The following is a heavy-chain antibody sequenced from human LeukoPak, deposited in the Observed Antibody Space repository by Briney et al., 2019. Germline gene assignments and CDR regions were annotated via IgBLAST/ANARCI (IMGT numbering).Heavy chain of an antibody. Sequence: GGSLRLSCAASGFTVSSNYMSWVRQAPGKGLEWVGRIKWKTDGGTTDYTGPVKGRFTISRDDSENTLYLQMNSLKSEDTAVYYCIGSFLGNWGQGTLVTVSS. V-gene: IGHV3-15*01. CDR3: IGSFLGN. CDR2: IKWKTDGGTT. CDR1: GFTVSSNY. J-gene: IGHJ4*02. D-gene: IGHD3-10*01.